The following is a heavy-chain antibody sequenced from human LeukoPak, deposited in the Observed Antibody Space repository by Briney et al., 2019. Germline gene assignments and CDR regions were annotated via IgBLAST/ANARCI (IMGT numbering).Heavy chain of an antibody. CDR3: AKDWGARGCWGDYFDY. Sequence: GGSLRVSCAASGFTFSTFGMHGVRQAPGKGLEWVAFIRDDGSNKLSADSVKGRFTISRDNSKNTVSLQMNSLRSEDTAIYYCAKDWGARGCWGDYFDYWGQGSLVTVSS. J-gene: IGHJ4*02. CDR1: GFTFSTFG. D-gene: IGHD6-19*01. V-gene: IGHV3-30*02. CDR2: IRDDGSNK.